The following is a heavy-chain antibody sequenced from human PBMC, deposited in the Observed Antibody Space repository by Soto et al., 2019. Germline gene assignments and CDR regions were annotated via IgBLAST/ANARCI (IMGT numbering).Heavy chain of an antibody. V-gene: IGHV3-21*01. CDR1: GFSFSSYT. CDR3: ARESDPAKAFGI. CDR2: ISGASTDI. Sequence: GGSLRLSCAASGFSFSSYTLNWFHQAPEKGLEWVSSISGASTDIYYTDLVKGRFTISRDNVKNSLFLQMNSLRAEDTAVYYCARESDPAKAFGIWGQGTMVTVSS. J-gene: IGHJ3*02.